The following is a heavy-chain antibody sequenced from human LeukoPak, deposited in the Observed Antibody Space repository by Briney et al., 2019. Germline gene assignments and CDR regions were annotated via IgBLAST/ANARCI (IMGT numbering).Heavy chain of an antibody. CDR2: ISYDGSNK. CDR3: AKAGAVAGSGGDYFNY. V-gene: IGHV3-30*04. J-gene: IGHJ4*02. Sequence: GRSLRLSCAASGFTFSSYAMHWVRQAPGKGLEWVAVISYDGSNKYYADSVKGRFTISRDNSKNTLYLQMNSLRAEDTAVYYCAKAGAVAGSGGDYFNYWGQGTLVTVSS. D-gene: IGHD6-19*01. CDR1: GFTFSSYA.